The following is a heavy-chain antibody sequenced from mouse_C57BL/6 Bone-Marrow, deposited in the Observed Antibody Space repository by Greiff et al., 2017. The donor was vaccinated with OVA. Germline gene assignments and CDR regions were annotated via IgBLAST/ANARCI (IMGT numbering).Heavy chain of an antibody. J-gene: IGHJ3*01. CDR1: GYTFTSYW. CDR2: IDPSDSET. CDR3: AREYYYRSSYAFAY. Sequence: QVQLQQPGAELVRPGSSVKLSCKASGYTFTSYWMQWVKQRPIQGLEWIGNIDPSDSETHYNQKFKDKATLTVDKSSSTSYMKLSSLTSEDSAVYYCAREYYYRSSYAFAYWGQGTLVTVSA. D-gene: IGHD1-1*01. V-gene: IGHV1-52*01.